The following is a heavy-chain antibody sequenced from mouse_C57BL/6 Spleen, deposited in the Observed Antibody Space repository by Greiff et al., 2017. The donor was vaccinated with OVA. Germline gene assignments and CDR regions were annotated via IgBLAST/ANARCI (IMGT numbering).Heavy chain of an antibody. D-gene: IGHD3-2*02. V-gene: IGHV1-63*01. CDR1: GYTFTNYW. CDR2: IYPGGGYT. J-gene: IGHJ4*01. CDR3: ARAPDSSGLYAMDY. Sequence: VQLQQSGAELVRPGTSVKMSCTASGYTFTNYWIGWAKQRPGHGLEWIGDIYPGGGYTNYNEKFKGKATLTADKSSSTAYMQFSSLTSEDSAIYYCARAPDSSGLYAMDYWGQGTSVTVSS.